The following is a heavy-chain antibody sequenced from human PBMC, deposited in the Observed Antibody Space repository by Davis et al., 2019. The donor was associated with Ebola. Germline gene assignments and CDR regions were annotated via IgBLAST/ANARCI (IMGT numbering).Heavy chain of an antibody. V-gene: IGHV1-2*02. CDR1: GYTFTAYY. CDR2: INPNNGDK. J-gene: IGHJ5*02. D-gene: IGHD3-10*02. Sequence: ASVKVSCKASGYTFTAYYLHWVRQAPGQGLEWMGRINPNNGDKNYAQKLQGRVTMTRNTSISTAYMELSSLRSEDTAVYYCARVVFGELSWFDPWGQGTLVTVSS. CDR3: ARVVFGELSWFDP.